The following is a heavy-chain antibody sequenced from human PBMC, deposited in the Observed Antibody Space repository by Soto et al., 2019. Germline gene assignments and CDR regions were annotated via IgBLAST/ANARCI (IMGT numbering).Heavy chain of an antibody. CDR2: IYPGDSDT. V-gene: IGHV5-51*01. CDR1: GYSFTSYW. Sequence: GESLKISCKGSGYSFTSYWIGWVRQMPGKGLEWMGIIYPGDSDTRYSPSFQGQVTISADKSISTAYLQWSSRKASDTAMYYCARHVSPYIWATVGWFDPWGQGTLVTVSS. CDR3: ARHVSPYIWATVGWFDP. D-gene: IGHD3-16*01. J-gene: IGHJ5*02.